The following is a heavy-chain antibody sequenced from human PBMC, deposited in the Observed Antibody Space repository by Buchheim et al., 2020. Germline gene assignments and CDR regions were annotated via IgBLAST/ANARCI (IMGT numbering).Heavy chain of an antibody. J-gene: IGHJ6*02. Sequence: QVQLVECGGGVVQPGRSLRLSCAASGFTFSSYGMHWVRQAPGKGLEWVAVIWYDGSNKYYADSVKGRFAISRDNSKNTLYLQMNSLRAEDTAVYYCARGRAEKYSSGWYLYYGMDVWGQGTT. D-gene: IGHD6-19*01. V-gene: IGHV3-33*01. CDR3: ARGRAEKYSSGWYLYYGMDV. CDR2: IWYDGSNK. CDR1: GFTFSSYG.